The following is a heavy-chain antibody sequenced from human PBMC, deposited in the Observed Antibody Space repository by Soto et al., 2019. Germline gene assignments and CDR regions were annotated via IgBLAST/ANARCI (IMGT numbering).Heavy chain of an antibody. CDR2: INHSGST. CDR1: GGSFSGYY. CDR3: ASWEAWVTADHYYYMDV. J-gene: IGHJ6*03. V-gene: IGHV4-34*01. D-gene: IGHD1-26*01. Sequence: SETLSLTCAVYGGSFSGYYWSWIRQPPGKGLEWIGEINHSGSTNYNPSLKSRVTISVDTSKNQFSLKLSSVTAADTAVYYCASWEAWVTADHYYYMDVWGKGTTVTVSS.